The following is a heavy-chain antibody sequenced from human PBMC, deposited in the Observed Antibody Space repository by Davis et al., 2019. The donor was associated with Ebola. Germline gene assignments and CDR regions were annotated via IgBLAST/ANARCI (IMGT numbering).Heavy chain of an antibody. CDR3: ARGGLLWFGDYYYGMDV. CDR1: GYTFTSVN. J-gene: IGHJ6*02. CDR2: IIPILGIA. D-gene: IGHD3-10*01. V-gene: IGHV1-69*02. Sequence: SVKVSCKASGYTFTSVNLNWVRQAPGQGLEWMGRIIPILGIANYAQKFQGRVTITADKSTSTAYMELSRLRSDDTVVYYCARGGLLWFGDYYYGMDVWGQGTTVTVSS.